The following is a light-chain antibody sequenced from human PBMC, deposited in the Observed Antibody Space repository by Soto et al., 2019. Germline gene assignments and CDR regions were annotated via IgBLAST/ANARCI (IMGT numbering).Light chain of an antibody. Sequence: EIVLTQSPGTLSLSPGERATLSCRASQSVSSSYLAWYQQKPGQAPRLLIYGASSRATAIPDRFSGSGSGTDFTLTISRLEPEDVAVYYCQRYGRSPPFTFGPGTTVDIK. CDR3: QRYGRSPPFT. CDR1: QSVSSSY. V-gene: IGKV3-20*01. CDR2: GAS. J-gene: IGKJ3*01.